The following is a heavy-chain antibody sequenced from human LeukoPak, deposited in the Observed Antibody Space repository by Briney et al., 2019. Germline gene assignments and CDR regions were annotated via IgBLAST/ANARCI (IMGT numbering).Heavy chain of an antibody. V-gene: IGHV1-18*01. CDR1: GYSFTNYD. Sequence: ASVKVSCKASGYSFTNYDITWVRQAPGQGLEWMGGISTYNGNTNYAQMLQGRVTMTSDTSTTTAYMELRRLRSDDTGVYYCARSYYYESIGYYPPDYWGQGTLVTVSS. CDR2: ISTYNGNT. D-gene: IGHD3-22*01. CDR3: ARSYYYESIGYYPPDY. J-gene: IGHJ4*02.